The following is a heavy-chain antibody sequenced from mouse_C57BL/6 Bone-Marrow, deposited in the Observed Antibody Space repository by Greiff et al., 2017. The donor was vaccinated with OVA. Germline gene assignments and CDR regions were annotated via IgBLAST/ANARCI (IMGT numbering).Heavy chain of an antibody. Sequence: EVQRVESGGGLVQPGDSLSLSCAASGFTFTIYYMSWVRQPPGKALEWLAFIRNKPNGSTTEYSASVKGRFTISRDNSQSILYLQMNALRAEDSATYYCARYKGRVAVDYFDYWGQGTALTVSS. D-gene: IGHD1-1*01. J-gene: IGHJ2*01. V-gene: IGHV7-3*01. CDR2: IRNKPNGSTT. CDR3: ARYKGRVAVDYFDY. CDR1: GFTFTIYY.